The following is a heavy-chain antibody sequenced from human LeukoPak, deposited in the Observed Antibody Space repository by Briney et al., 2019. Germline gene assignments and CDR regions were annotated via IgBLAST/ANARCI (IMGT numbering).Heavy chain of an antibody. CDR3: ARDRRYYSGSHPLDY. CDR1: GFTVSSNY. Sequence: GGSLRLSCAASGFTVSSNYMSWVRQAPGKGLEWVSVIYSGGSTYYADSVKGRFTISRDNSKNTLYLQMNSLRAEDTAVYYCARDRRYYSGSHPLDYWGQGTLVTVSS. CDR2: IYSGGST. D-gene: IGHD1-26*01. V-gene: IGHV3-66*01. J-gene: IGHJ4*02.